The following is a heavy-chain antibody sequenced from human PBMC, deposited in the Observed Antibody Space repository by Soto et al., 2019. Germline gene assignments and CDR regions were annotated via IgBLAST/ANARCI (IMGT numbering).Heavy chain of an antibody. V-gene: IGHV1-69*13. CDR3: ARDLADILTGYYSHDAFDI. D-gene: IGHD3-9*01. J-gene: IGHJ3*02. CDR2: IIPIFGTA. Sequence: ASVKVSCKASGGTFSSYAISWVRQAPGQGLEWMGGIIPIFGTANYAQKFQGRVTITADESTGTAYMELSSLRSEDTAVYYCARDLADILTGYYSHDAFDIWGQGTMVTVSS. CDR1: GGTFSSYA.